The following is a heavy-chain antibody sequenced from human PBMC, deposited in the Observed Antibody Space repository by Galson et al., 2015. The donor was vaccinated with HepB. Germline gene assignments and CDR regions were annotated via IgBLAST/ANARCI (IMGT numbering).Heavy chain of an antibody. CDR3: ARVNATSGLDY. J-gene: IGHJ4*02. CDR2: VSESGRTR. Sequence: SLRLSCAASGFKISDYYMTWIRQAPGKGLEWVSHVSESGRTRYYADSVKGRFAISRSNANNSLDLQMNSLRGEDTAVYFCARVNATSGLDYWGRGTLVAVSS. D-gene: IGHD2-2*01. CDR1: GFKISDYY. V-gene: IGHV3-11*01.